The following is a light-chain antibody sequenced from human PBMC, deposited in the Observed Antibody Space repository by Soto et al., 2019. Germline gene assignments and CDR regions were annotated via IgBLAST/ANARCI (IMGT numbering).Light chain of an antibody. Sequence: IVLTQSPATLSLSPEERATLSCRASQSVSSYLAWYQQKPGQAPRLLIYDASNRATGIPARFSGSGSGTDFTLTISSLEPEDFAVYYCQQRSNWSLTFGGGTKVEIK. CDR2: DAS. J-gene: IGKJ4*01. V-gene: IGKV3-11*01. CDR3: QQRSNWSLT. CDR1: QSVSSY.